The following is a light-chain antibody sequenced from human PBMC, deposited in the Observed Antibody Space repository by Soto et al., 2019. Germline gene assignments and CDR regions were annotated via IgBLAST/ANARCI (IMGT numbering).Light chain of an antibody. V-gene: IGKV1D-12*01. CDR1: QGISRS. CDR2: SAS. J-gene: IGKJ5*01. CDR3: QQADTFPIT. Sequence: DIQMTQSPSSVSASVGDRVTITCQASQGISRSLAWYQQKPGKAPKLLIYSASSLQSGVPSRFSGSGFGTDFKLTISSLQPEDFATYYCQQADTFPITFGQGTRMEIK.